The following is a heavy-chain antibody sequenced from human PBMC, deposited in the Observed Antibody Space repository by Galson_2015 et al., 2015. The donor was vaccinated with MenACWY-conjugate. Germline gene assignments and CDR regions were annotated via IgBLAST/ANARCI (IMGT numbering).Heavy chain of an antibody. J-gene: IGHJ6*02. CDR3: ARLAHSYYYGMDV. CDR2: INPSGGST. V-gene: IGHV1-46*01. CDR1: GYTFTSYY. D-gene: IGHD2-21*01. Sequence: SVKVSCKASGYTFTSYYIHWVRQAPGQGLEWMGIINPSGGSTSYAQKFQGRVTTTRDTSTSTVYMDLSSLRSEDTAVYYCARLAHSYYYGMDVWGQGTTVTVS.